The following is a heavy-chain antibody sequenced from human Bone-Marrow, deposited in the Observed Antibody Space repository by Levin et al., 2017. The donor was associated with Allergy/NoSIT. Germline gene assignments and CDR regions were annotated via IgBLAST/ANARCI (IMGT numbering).Heavy chain of an antibody. CDR1: GFTFENYA. V-gene: IGHV3-23*01. D-gene: IGHD6-6*01. CDR2: ITASGYST. Sequence: GGSLRLSCAASGFTFENYAMSWVRQAPGEGLEWVSAITASGYSTYYADSVKGRFTVSRDNSKNTLYLQMNSLRAEDTAVYFCTKKYGSSSPNFDSWGQGTLVTVSS. CDR3: TKKYGSSSPNFDS. J-gene: IGHJ4*02.